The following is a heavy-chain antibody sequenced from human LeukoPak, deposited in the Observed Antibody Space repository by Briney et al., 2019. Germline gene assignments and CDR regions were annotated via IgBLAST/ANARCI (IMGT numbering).Heavy chain of an antibody. CDR2: IYYSGST. V-gene: IGHV4-30-4*01. J-gene: IGHJ5*02. CDR3: ARSRYGPWFDP. D-gene: IGHD4-17*01. Sequence: PSETLSLTCTVSGGSISSGDYYWSWNRQPPGKGLEWIGYIYYSGSTYYNPSLKSRVAISVDTSKNQFSLKLSSVTAADTAVYYCARSRYGPWFDPWGQGTLVTVSS. CDR1: GGSISSGDYY.